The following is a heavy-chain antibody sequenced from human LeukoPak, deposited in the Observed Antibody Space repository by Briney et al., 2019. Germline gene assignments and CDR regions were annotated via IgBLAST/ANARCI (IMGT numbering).Heavy chain of an antibody. V-gene: IGHV4-39*01. Sequence: SETLSLTCTVSGGSISNSNYYWVGIRQPPGKGLKWIGSIYYSGATYYNPSLESRVTMSVDTSKNQFSLKLSSVTAADTAVYHCARLLPGSSRYFFDYWGQGTLVTVSS. CDR1: GGSISNSNYY. J-gene: IGHJ4*02. CDR3: ARLLPGSSRYFFDY. D-gene: IGHD6-13*01. CDR2: IYYSGAT.